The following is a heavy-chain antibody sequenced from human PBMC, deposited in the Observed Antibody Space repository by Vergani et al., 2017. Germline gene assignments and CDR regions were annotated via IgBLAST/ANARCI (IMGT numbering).Heavy chain of an antibody. CDR3: ARDIAYSSSWYMDYFDF. CDR1: GFTFSNYE. V-gene: IGHV3-48*03. Sequence: EVQLVESGGGLVQPGGSLRLSCAASGFTFSNYEMNWVRQAPGKGLDWVSYISSSGSTIYYADSVKGRFTISRDNAKNSLYLQMNSLRAEDTAVYYCARDIAYSSSWYMDYFDFWGQGTLVTVSS. CDR2: ISSSGSTI. D-gene: IGHD6-13*01. J-gene: IGHJ4*02.